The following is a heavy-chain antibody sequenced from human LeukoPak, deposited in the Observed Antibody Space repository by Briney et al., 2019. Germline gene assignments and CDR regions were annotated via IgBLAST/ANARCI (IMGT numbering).Heavy chain of an antibody. CDR1: GFIFSSNW. Sequence: PGGSLRLSCAASGFIFSSNWMSWVRLAPGKGLEWVANIKEDGTETYYVDSVKGRFTISRDNAKNSLYLQMNSLRVEDTAVYYCAKEGRSLQTYWDQGTLVTVSS. CDR2: IKEDGTET. D-gene: IGHD5-24*01. CDR3: AKEGRSLQTY. V-gene: IGHV3-7*03. J-gene: IGHJ4*02.